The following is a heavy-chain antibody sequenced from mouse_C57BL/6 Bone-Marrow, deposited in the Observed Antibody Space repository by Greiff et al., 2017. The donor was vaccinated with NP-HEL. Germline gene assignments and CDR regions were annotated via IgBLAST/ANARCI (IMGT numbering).Heavy chain of an antibody. CDR2: ISSGGSYT. CDR1: GFTFSSYG. CDR3: ARQGSVFDY. Sequence: DVHLVESGGDLVKPGGSLKLSCAASGFTFSSYGMSWVRQTPDKRLEWVATISSGGSYTYYPDSVKGRFTISRDNAKNTLYLQMSSLKSEDTAMYYCARQGSVFDYWGQGTTLTVSS. D-gene: IGHD3-1*01. J-gene: IGHJ2*01. V-gene: IGHV5-6*01.